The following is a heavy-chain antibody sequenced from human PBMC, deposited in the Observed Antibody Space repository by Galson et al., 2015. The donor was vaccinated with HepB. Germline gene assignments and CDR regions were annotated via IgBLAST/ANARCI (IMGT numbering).Heavy chain of an antibody. J-gene: IGHJ6*02. V-gene: IGHV3-11*03. D-gene: IGHD1-26*01. Sequence: SLRLSCAASGFTFSDYYMSWIRQAPGKGLEWVSYISSSSSYTNYADSVKGRFTISRDNAKNSLYLQMNSLRAEDTAVYYCARSEQLHYYYGMDVWGQGTTVTVSS. CDR2: ISSSSSYT. CDR1: GFTFSDYY. CDR3: ARSEQLHYYYGMDV.